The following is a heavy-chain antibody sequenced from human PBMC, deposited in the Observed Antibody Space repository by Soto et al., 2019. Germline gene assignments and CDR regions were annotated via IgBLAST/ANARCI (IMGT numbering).Heavy chain of an antibody. Sequence: GGSLRLSCAASGFTVSSNYMSWVRQAPGKGLEWVSVIYSGGSTYYADSVKGRFTISRDNSENTLYLQMNSLRAEDTAVYYCEREKEGNDVPLDYWGQGTLITVCS. CDR3: EREKEGNDVPLDY. CDR2: IYSGGST. CDR1: GFTVSSNY. D-gene: IGHD1-1*01. J-gene: IGHJ4*02. V-gene: IGHV3-53*01.